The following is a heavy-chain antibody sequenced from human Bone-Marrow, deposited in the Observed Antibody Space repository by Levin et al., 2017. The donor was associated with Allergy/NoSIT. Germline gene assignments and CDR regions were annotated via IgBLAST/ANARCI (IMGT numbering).Heavy chain of an antibody. J-gene: IGHJ4*02. CDR1: GGSISSYY. Sequence: SETLSLTCTVSGGSISSYYWSWIRQPPGKGLEWIGYIYYSGSTNYNPSLKSRVTISVDTSKNQFSLKLSSVTAADTAVYYCARTGGNSVWRPFDYWGQGTLVTVSS. CDR3: ARTGGNSVWRPFDY. D-gene: IGHD4-23*01. CDR2: IYYSGST. V-gene: IGHV4-59*01.